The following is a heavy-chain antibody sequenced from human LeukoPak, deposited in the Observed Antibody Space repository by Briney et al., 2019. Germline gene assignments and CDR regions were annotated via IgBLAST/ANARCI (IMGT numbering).Heavy chain of an antibody. Sequence: SETLSLTCAVYGGSFSGYYWSWIRQPPGKGLEWIGEINHSGNTNYNPSLKSRVTISVDTSKNQFSLKLSSVTAADTAVYYCARFVYCGGDCYALENWGQGTLVTVSS. V-gene: IGHV4-34*01. J-gene: IGHJ4*02. CDR1: GGSFSGYY. CDR2: INHSGNT. CDR3: ARFVYCGGDCYALEN. D-gene: IGHD2-21*02.